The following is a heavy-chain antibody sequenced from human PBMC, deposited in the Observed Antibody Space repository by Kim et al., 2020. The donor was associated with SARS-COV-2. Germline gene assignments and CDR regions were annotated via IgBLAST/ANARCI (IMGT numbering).Heavy chain of an antibody. CDR3: VRDSHRAARSSGPGDI. J-gene: IGHJ3*02. CDR1: GFTFRDYY. D-gene: IGHD3-10*01. V-gene: IGHV3-11*05. CDR2: ISERSTYT. Sequence: GGSLRLSCAASGFTFRDYYMSWIRQAPGKGLEWLSYISERSTYTNYADSVKGRFTISRDNTQHSLFLQMNSLRADDTAVYFCVRDSHRAARSSGPGDIWGQGTMVTGSS.